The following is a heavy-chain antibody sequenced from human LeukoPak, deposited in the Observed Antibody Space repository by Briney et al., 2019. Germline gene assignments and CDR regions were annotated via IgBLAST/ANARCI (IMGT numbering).Heavy chain of an antibody. CDR1: GGTFSSYA. CDR3: ARDRSGYSSGWYVY. J-gene: IGHJ4*02. CDR2: INPNSGGT. Sequence: ASVKVSCKASGGTFSSYAISWVRQAPGQGLEWMGWINPNSGGTNYAQKFQGRVTMTRDTSISTAYMELSRLRSDDTAVYYCARDRSGYSSGWYVYWGQGTLVTVSS. D-gene: IGHD6-19*01. V-gene: IGHV1-2*02.